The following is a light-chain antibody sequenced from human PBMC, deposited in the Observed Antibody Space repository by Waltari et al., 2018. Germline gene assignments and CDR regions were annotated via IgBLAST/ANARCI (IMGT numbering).Light chain of an antibody. CDR1: QMISSY. V-gene: IGKV1-39*01. CDR2: GAS. J-gene: IGKJ2*01. Sequence: DIRMTQSPSSLSASVGDRVTITCRASQMISSYLNWYQQIPGKAPKLLIYGASSLQSGVPSRLSGSGFGTDFTLTISSLQSEDFATYYCQQSYSLPNTFGQGTKLEI. CDR3: QQSYSLPNT.